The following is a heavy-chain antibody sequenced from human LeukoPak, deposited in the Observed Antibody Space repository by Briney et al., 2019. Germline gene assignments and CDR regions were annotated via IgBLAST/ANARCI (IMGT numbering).Heavy chain of an antibody. Sequence: GGSLRLSCVASGFTFSSYWMSWVRQAPGKGLEWVANIKQDGSEKYYVDSVKGRFTISRDNAKNSLYLQMNSLRAEDTAVYYCARDLGTYYVDYWGQGTLVTVSS. CDR3: ARDLGTYYVDY. V-gene: IGHV3-7*01. CDR1: GFTFSSYW. CDR2: IKQDGSEK. J-gene: IGHJ4*02. D-gene: IGHD1-26*01.